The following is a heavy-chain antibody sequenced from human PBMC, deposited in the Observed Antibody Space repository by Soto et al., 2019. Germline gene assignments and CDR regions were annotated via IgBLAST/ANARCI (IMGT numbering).Heavy chain of an antibody. J-gene: IGHJ3*02. V-gene: IGHV3-30-3*01. Sequence: QVQLVESGGGVVQPGRSLRLSCVASGFTFSSYNMHWVRQAPGKGLEWVAGISYDGSFKYYADSGKGRLTISRDNSMNALFMQMSSLRVEDTAVYYCVSEGAAPGGTDAFDIWGQGTMVAVSS. CDR2: ISYDGSFK. CDR1: GFTFSSYN. CDR3: VSEGAAPGGTDAFDI. D-gene: IGHD6-13*01.